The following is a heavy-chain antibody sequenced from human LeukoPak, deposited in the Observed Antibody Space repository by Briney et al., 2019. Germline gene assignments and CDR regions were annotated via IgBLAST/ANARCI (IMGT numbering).Heavy chain of an antibody. CDR1: GGTFSSYA. CDR3: ARPYRIAAAGTGYYYYGMDV. CDR2: IIPILGIA. J-gene: IGHJ6*02. Sequence: GASVKVSCKASGGTFSSYAISWVRQAPGQGLEWMGRIIPILGIANYAQKFQGRVTITADKSTSTAYMELSSLRSEDTAVYYCARPYRIAAAGTGYYYYGMDVWGQGTTVTVSS. D-gene: IGHD6-13*01. V-gene: IGHV1-69*04.